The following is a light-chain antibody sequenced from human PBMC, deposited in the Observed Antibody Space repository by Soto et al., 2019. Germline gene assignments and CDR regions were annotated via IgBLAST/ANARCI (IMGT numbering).Light chain of an antibody. V-gene: IGLV2-23*03. Sequence: QSALTQPASVSGSPGQSITISCTGTSSDVGSYNLVSWYQQHPGKAPKLMTYEGSKRPSGVSNRFSGSKSGNTASLTISGLQAEDEADYYCCSYAGSSTFLFGGGTKVTVL. CDR1: SSDVGSYNL. CDR2: EGS. J-gene: IGLJ2*01. CDR3: CSYAGSSTFL.